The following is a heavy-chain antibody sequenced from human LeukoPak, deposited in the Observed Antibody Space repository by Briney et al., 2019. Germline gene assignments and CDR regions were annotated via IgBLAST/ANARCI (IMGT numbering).Heavy chain of an antibody. Sequence: SETLSLTCTVSGGSISGYFCTWLRQSAGAGLECIGRIHTSGTTYYNPSLRSRVSMSVDASNNKFSLRLSSVTAADTAVYYCARDPAGHGRYFDYWGQGALVTVSS. D-gene: IGHD1-14*01. CDR3: ARDPAGHGRYFDY. J-gene: IGHJ4*02. V-gene: IGHV4-4*07. CDR2: IHTSGTT. CDR1: GGSISGYF.